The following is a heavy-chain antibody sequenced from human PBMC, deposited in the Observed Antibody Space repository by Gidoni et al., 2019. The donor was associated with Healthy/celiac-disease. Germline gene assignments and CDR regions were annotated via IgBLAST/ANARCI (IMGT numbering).Heavy chain of an antibody. CDR3: ARVGDSSGYYRYYFDY. CDR2: IYYSGST. Sequence: QLQLQESGPGLVQPSETLSLTCTVSGGSISSSSYYWGWIRQPPGKGLEWIGSIYYSGSTYYNPSLKSRVTISVDTSKNQFSLKLSSVTAADTAVYYCARVGDSSGYYRYYFDYWGQGTLVTVSS. CDR1: GGSISSSSYY. D-gene: IGHD3-22*01. J-gene: IGHJ4*02. V-gene: IGHV4-39*07.